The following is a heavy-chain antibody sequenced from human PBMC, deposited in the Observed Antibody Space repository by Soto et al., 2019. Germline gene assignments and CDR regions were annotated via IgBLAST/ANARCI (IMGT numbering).Heavy chain of an antibody. CDR3: AARNGVATSLFDP. Sequence: SVKVSCKASGFTFTSSAVQWVRQARGQRLEWIGWIVVGSGNTNYAQKFRERVTITRDMSTSTAYMELSSLRSEDTAVYYCAARNGVATSLFDPWGQGTLVTVSS. D-gene: IGHD5-12*01. CDR1: GFTFTSSA. V-gene: IGHV1-58*01. CDR2: IVVGSGNT. J-gene: IGHJ5*02.